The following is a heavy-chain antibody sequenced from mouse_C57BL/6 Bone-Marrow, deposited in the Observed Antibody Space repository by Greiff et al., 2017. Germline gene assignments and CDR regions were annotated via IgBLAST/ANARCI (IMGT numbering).Heavy chain of an antibody. Sequence: EVKLVESGGGLVQPKGSLKLSCAASGFSFNTYAMNWVRQAPGKGLEWVARIRSKSNNYATYYADSVKDRFTISRDDSESMLYLQMNNLKTEDTAMYYCVRRSGRRRGNAMDYWGQGTSVTVSS. V-gene: IGHV10-1*01. D-gene: IGHD1-3*01. CDR2: IRSKSNNYAT. CDR3: VRRSGRRRGNAMDY. J-gene: IGHJ4*01. CDR1: GFSFNTYA.